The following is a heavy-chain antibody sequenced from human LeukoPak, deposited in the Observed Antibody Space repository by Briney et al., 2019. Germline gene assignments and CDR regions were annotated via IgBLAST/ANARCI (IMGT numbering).Heavy chain of an antibody. CDR1: GYIFTSYY. J-gene: IGHJ4*02. CDR3: ARDTKVGATNDY. V-gene: IGHV1-46*01. CDR2: INPHSGST. Sequence: ASVKVSCKASGYIFTSYYMHWVRQAPGQGLEWMGIINPHSGSTTYAQKFQGRVTMSRDTSTSIAYMDLSSLRSEDTAVYYCARDTKVGATNDYWGQGTLVAVSS. D-gene: IGHD1-26*01.